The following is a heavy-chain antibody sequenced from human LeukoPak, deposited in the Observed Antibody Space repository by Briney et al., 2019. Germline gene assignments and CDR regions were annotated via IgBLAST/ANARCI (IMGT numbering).Heavy chain of an antibody. Sequence: SETLSLICNVSGGSISTYYWSWIRQPAGKGLEWIGRIYSSGNSNYSPSLKCRVTMSVDTSKTQFSLNLTSVTAADTAVYYCAREYSSSSARVFDIWGQGAMVIVSS. V-gene: IGHV4-4*07. CDR3: AREYSSSSARVFDI. CDR2: IYSSGNS. J-gene: IGHJ3*02. CDR1: GGSISTYY. D-gene: IGHD6-6*01.